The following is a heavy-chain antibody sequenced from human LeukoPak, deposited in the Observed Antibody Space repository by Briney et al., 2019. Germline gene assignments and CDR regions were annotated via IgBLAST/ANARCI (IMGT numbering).Heavy chain of an antibody. Sequence: GASVKVSCKASGYTFTGYYMHWVRQAPGHGLEWMGWINSNSGGTNYAQKFQGRVTMTRDTSISTVYMELSRLRSDDTAVYYCAREKVEGANWFDPWGQGTLVTVFS. D-gene: IGHD2-15*01. CDR3: AREKVEGANWFDP. J-gene: IGHJ5*02. CDR2: INSNSGGT. CDR1: GYTFTGYY. V-gene: IGHV1-2*02.